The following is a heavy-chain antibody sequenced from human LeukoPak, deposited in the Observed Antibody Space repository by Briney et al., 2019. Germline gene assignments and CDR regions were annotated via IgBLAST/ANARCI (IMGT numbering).Heavy chain of an antibody. CDR1: GFTVSSNY. V-gene: IGHV3-53*01. CDR2: IYSGGST. CDR3: ASWGDSSGKVWDY. D-gene: IGHD6-19*01. Sequence: GGSLRLSCAASGFTVSSNYMSWVRQAPGKGLEWVSVIYSGGSTYYADSVKGRFTISRDNSKNTLYLQMNSLRAEDTAVYYCASWGDSSGKVWDYWGQGTLVTVSS. J-gene: IGHJ4*02.